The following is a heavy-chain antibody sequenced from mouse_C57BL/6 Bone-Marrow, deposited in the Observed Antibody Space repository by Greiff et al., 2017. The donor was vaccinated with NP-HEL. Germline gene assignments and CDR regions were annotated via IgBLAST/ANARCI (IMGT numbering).Heavy chain of an antibody. D-gene: IGHD2-4*01. CDR2: IDPSDSYT. CDR1: GYTFTSYW. V-gene: IGHV1-50*01. CDR3: ARGDYGGAHWYFEV. J-gene: IGHJ1*03. Sequence: QVQLQQPGAELVKPGASVKLSCKASGYTFTSYWMQWVKQRPGQGLEWIGEIDPSDSYTNYNQKFKGKATLTVDTSSSTAYMQLSSLTSEDSAVYYCARGDYGGAHWYFEVWGTGTTVTVSS.